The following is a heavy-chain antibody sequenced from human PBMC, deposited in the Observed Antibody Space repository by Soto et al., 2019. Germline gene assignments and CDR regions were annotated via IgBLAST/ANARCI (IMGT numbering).Heavy chain of an antibody. CDR2: IYYSGST. J-gene: IGHJ6*02. V-gene: IGHV4-61*08. D-gene: IGHD3-3*01. CDR3: ARENSGEGMYYDFWSGSGYYGMDV. Sequence: SETLSLACTVSGGSISSGGYYWSWIRQHPGKGLEWIGYIYYSGSTNYNPSLKSRVTISVDTSKNQFSLKLSSVTAADTAVYYCARENSGEGMYYDFWSGSGYYGMDVWGQGTTVTVSS. CDR1: GGSISSGGYY.